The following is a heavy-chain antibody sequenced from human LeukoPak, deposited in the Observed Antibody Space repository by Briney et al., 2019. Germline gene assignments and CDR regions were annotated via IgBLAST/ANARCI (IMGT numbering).Heavy chain of an antibody. D-gene: IGHD3-16*01. CDR1: GFSFNNYN. Sequence: PGGSLRLSCAASGFSFNNYNMNWVRQAPGKGLEWVANIKQDGSEKFYVDSVKGRFTISRDNAKNSLYLQMNSLRGEDTAVYYCARDWGLDYWGQGTLVTVSS. CDR2: IKQDGSEK. V-gene: IGHV3-7*01. J-gene: IGHJ4*02. CDR3: ARDWGLDY.